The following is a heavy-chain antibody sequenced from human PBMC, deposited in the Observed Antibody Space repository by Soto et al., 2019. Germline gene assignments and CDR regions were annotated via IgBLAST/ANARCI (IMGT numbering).Heavy chain of an antibody. CDR3: ARDPVKPMVRGVIEYYFDY. CDR1: GFTFSSYA. Sequence: GGSLRLSCAASGFTFSSYAMHWVRQAPGKGLEWVAVISYDGSNKYYADSVKGRFTISRDNSKNTLYLQMNSLRAKDTAVYYCARDPVKPMVRGVIEYYFDYWGPGTLVTVSS. D-gene: IGHD3-10*01. CDR2: ISYDGSNK. V-gene: IGHV3-30-3*01. J-gene: IGHJ4*02.